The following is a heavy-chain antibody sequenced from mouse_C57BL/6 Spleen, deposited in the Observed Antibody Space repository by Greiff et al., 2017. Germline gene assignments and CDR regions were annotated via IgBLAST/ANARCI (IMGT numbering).Heavy chain of an antibody. Sequence: QVQLKESGAELAKPGASVKLSCKASGYTFTSYWLHWVKQRPGQGLEWIGYINPSSGYTKYNQKFKDKATLTADKSSSTAYMQLSSLTYEDAAVYYCASLTGTVDYWGQGTTLTVSS. V-gene: IGHV1-7*01. CDR3: ASLTGTVDY. J-gene: IGHJ2*01. CDR1: GYTFTSYW. CDR2: INPSSGYT. D-gene: IGHD4-1*01.